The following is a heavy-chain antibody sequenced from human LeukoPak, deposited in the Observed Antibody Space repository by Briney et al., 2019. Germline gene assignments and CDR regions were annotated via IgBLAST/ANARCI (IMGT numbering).Heavy chain of an antibody. CDR2: TSYDGTNN. V-gene: IGHV3-30-3*01. Sequence: GSLRLSCAASGFFFRSHAFHWVRQAPGKGLEWGAVTSYDGTNNFYVDAVKGRFTISRDNAKKLLYLQMKSLRAEDTAVYYCARGAKYDSSGYRWFDPWGQGTLVTVSS. J-gene: IGHJ5*02. CDR3: ARGAKYDSSGYRWFDP. CDR1: GFFFRSHA. D-gene: IGHD3-22*01.